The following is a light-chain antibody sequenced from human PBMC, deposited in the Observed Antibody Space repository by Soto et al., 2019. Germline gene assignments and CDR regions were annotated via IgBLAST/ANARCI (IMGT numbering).Light chain of an antibody. CDR3: QRYNSAPWA. J-gene: IGKJ1*01. Sequence: DIQMTQSPSSMSASVGDRVTITCRASQGISNYLAWYQQKPGKVPKLLIYAASTLQSWVPSRFSGSGSGTDFTLTSSSLQPEDVATYYCQRYNSAPWASGHVNKVEIK. CDR2: AAS. CDR1: QGISNY. V-gene: IGKV1-27*01.